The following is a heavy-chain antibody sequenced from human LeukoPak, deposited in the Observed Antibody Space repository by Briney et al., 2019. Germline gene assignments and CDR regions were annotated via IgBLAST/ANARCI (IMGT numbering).Heavy chain of an antibody. J-gene: IGHJ6*02. CDR2: ISSSSSYI. CDR3: AGSYYDFWSGYFHNYYYGMDV. Sequence: PGGSLRLSCAASGFTFSSYSMNWVRQAPGKGLEWVSSISSSSSYIYYADSVKGRFTISGDNAKNSLYLQMNSLRAEDTAVYYCAGSYYDFWSGYFHNYYYGMDVWGQGTTVTVSS. CDR1: GFTFSSYS. D-gene: IGHD3-3*01. V-gene: IGHV3-21*01.